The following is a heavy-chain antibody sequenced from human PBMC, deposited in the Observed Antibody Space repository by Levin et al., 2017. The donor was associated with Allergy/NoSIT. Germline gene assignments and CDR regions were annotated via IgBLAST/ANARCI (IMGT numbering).Heavy chain of an antibody. CDR3: VFSSGPYYYYYMDV. CDR2: IYSGGST. J-gene: IGHJ6*03. Sequence: GESLKISCAASGFTVSSNYMSWVRQAPGKGLEWVSVIYSGGSTYYADSVKGRFTISRDNSKNTLYLQMNSLRAEDTAVYYCVFSSGPYYYYYMDVWGKGTTVTVSS. D-gene: IGHD6-25*01. CDR1: GFTVSSNY. V-gene: IGHV3-53*01.